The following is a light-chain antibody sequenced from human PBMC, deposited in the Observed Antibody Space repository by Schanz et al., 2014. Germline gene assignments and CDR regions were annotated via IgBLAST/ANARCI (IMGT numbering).Light chain of an antibody. Sequence: QSALTQPASVSGSPGQSITISCTGTSSDVGGYNYVSWYQQYPGKAPKLMIFGVSYRPSGVSNRFSGSKSGNTASLTISGLQAEDEADYYCSSYTTTTWRVFGGGTKLTVL. CDR1: SSDVGGYNY. CDR3: SSYTTTTWRV. CDR2: GVS. V-gene: IGLV2-14*03. J-gene: IGLJ3*02.